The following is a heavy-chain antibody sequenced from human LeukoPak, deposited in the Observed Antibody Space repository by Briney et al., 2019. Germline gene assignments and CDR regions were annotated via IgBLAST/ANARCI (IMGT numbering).Heavy chain of an antibody. J-gene: IGHJ3*02. D-gene: IGHD1-14*01. CDR2: ISYDGSNK. CDR1: GFTFSSYA. V-gene: IGHV3-30-3*01. CDR3: ARDGTNHAFDI. Sequence: GGSLRLSCAASGFTFSSYAMHWVRQAPGKGLEWVAVISYDGSNKYYADSVKGRFTISRDNSKNTLYLQMNSLRAEDTAVYYCARDGTNHAFDIWGQGTMVTVSS.